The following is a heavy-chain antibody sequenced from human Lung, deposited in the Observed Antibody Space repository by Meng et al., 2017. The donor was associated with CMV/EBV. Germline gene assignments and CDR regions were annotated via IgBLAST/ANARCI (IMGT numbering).Heavy chain of an antibody. CDR3: AKDLRGFNTGSNPGGYGMDV. D-gene: IGHD1-1*01. Sequence: SCVASGFRFSNYGLNWVRQAPGKGLERVAVIWYDGSDKYYIDSVKGRFTISRDNSKNTLHLQMNNLRAEDTAVYYCAKDLRGFNTGSNPGGYGMDVWXQGTTVTVSS. J-gene: IGHJ6*02. CDR2: IWYDGSDK. CDR1: GFRFSNYG. V-gene: IGHV3-33*06.